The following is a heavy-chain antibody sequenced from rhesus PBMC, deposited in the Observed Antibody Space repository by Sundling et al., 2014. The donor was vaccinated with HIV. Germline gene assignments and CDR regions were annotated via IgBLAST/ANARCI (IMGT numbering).Heavy chain of an antibody. J-gene: IGHJ5-1*01. D-gene: IGHD3-3*01. Sequence: QVQLQESGPGVVKPSETLSLTCTVSGASISDTYRWTWIRQPPGKGLEWIEYIYGRSINTNYNPSLKSRVTVSKDTSKNQFSLNLSSVTAADTALYYCARSNPLYLDFDVWGPESWSPSRQ. CDR1: GASISDTYR. CDR2: IYGRSINT. CDR3: ARSNPLYLDFDV. V-gene: IGHV4S10*01.